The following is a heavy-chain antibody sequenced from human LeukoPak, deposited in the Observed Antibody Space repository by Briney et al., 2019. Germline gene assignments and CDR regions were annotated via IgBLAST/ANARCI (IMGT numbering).Heavy chain of an antibody. D-gene: IGHD6-19*01. CDR3: ARGYSQWLAYYFDY. V-gene: IGHV1-69*13. J-gene: IGHJ4*02. CDR1: GGTFSSYA. Sequence: SVKVSCRASGGTFSSYAISWVRQAPRQGLEWMGGIIPIFGTANYAQKFQGRVTITADESTSTAYMELSSLRSEDTAVYYCARGYSQWLAYYFDYWGQGTLVTVSS. CDR2: IIPIFGTA.